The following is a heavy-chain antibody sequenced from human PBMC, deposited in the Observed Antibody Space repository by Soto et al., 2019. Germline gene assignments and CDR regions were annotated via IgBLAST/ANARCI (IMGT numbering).Heavy chain of an antibody. D-gene: IGHD2-21*01. CDR1: GGSISGGTYY. Sequence: QVQLQESGPGLVKPSQTLSLTCTVSGGSISGGTYYWSWIRQPPGQGLEWIGYIYFSGSTYYNPSLKSRVIISVDTSTNQFSLRLSSVTAADTAVYYCARGDWPTQMDVWGQGTTVTVSS. J-gene: IGHJ6*02. CDR3: ARGDWPTQMDV. V-gene: IGHV4-31*03. CDR2: IYFSGST.